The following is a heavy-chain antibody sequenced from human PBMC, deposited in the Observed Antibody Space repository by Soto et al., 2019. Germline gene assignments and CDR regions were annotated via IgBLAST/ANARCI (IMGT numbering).Heavy chain of an antibody. J-gene: IGHJ6*02. Sequence: QAQLVQSGAEVKKPGASVKVSCKASGYTFTSYGINWVRQAPGQGLEWLGWISAYDGYTKYAQILQGRVYMTTDTATKRAYMELRSLRTDDTAMYYCARGGYYDSSGSRNYYYYGMNVWGQGTTVTVSS. D-gene: IGHD3-22*01. CDR1: GYTFTSYG. CDR2: ISAYDGYT. CDR3: ARGGYYDSSGSRNYYYYGMNV. V-gene: IGHV1-18*01.